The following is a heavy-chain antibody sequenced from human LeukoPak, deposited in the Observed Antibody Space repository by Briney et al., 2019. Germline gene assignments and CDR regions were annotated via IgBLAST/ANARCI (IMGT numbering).Heavy chain of an antibody. CDR1: GYTFTTYA. D-gene: IGHD2-2*01. CDR2: INAGNGDT. V-gene: IGHV1-3*01. J-gene: IGHJ5*02. Sequence: ASVKVSCKASGYTFTTYAMHWVRQAPGQRLERMGWINAGNGDTKYSQKFQGRVTITRDTSASTAYMELSSLRSEDTGVYYCARGRYCTTTSCLNWFDPWGQGTLVTVSS. CDR3: ARGRYCTTTSCLNWFDP.